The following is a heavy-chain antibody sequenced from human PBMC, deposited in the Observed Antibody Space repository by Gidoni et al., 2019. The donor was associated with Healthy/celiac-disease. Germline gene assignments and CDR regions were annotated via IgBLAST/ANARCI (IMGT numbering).Heavy chain of an antibody. J-gene: IGHJ4*02. Sequence: EVQLLESGGGLVQPGGSVRLSGAASGFTFSSYAMSWVRRAPGKGLEWFSSISVSGGSTYYADSVKGRFTISRDNSKNSLDLQMNSLRAEDTAVYYCAKDEGVVVPAASHYWVQGTLVTVSS. CDR2: ISVSGGST. D-gene: IGHD2-2*01. CDR3: AKDEGVVVPAASHY. V-gene: IGHV3-23*01. CDR1: GFTFSSYA.